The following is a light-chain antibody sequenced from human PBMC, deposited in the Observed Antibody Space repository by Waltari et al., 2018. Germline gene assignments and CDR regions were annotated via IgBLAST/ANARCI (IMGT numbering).Light chain of an antibody. V-gene: IGLV2-14*01. J-gene: IGLJ2*01. CDR1: SSDVGGYNY. Sequence: QSALTQPASVSGSPGQSITISCTGTSSDVGGYNYVSGYQQHPGKAPKLMIYDVSKRPSGFSDRFAGSKSGNTASLTISGLQAEDEADYYCSSYTSSSTPGFGGGTKLTVL. CDR2: DVS. CDR3: SSYTSSSTPG.